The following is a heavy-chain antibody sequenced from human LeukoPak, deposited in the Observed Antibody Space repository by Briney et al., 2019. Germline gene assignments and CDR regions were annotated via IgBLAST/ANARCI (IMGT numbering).Heavy chain of an antibody. J-gene: IGHJ4*02. CDR3: ASRYYDFWSGSAYFDY. D-gene: IGHD3-3*01. CDR2: IYYSGST. Sequence: SETLSLTCTVSGGSISSYYWSWIRQPPGKGLEWIGYIYYSGSTNYNPSLKSRVTISVDTSKNQFSLKLSSVTAADTAVYYCASRYYDFWSGSAYFDYWGQGTLVTVSS. CDR1: GGSISSYY. V-gene: IGHV4-59*01.